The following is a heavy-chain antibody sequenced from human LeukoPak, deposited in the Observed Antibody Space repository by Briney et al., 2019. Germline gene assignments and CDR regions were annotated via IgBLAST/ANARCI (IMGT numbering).Heavy chain of an antibody. CDR3: AKGPSPGYYYGSSGYSHYYYYMDV. J-gene: IGHJ6*03. V-gene: IGHV3-23*01. CDR1: GFTFSSYG. D-gene: IGHD3-22*01. Sequence: PGGSLRLSCAASGFTFSSYGMHWVRQAPGKGLEWVSAISGSGGSTYYADSVKGRFTISRDNSKNTLYLQMNSLRAEDTAVYYCAKGPSPGYYYGSSGYSHYYYYMDVWGKGTTVTISS. CDR2: ISGSGGST.